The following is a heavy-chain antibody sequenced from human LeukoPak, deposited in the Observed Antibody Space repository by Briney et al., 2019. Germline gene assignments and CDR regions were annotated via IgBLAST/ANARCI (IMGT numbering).Heavy chain of an antibody. V-gene: IGHV4-30-2*01. J-gene: IGHJ4*02. D-gene: IGHD3-3*01. CDR1: GGSITSETYY. CDR2: ILHSGST. Sequence: PSETLSLTCAVSGGSITSETYYWSWIRQPPGKGLEWIGYILHSGSTYYNPSLKSRVTISIDTSKSQFSLKLSSVTAADTAVYYCAKTRDFWSGYFDYWGQGTLVTVSS. CDR3: AKTRDFWSGYFDY.